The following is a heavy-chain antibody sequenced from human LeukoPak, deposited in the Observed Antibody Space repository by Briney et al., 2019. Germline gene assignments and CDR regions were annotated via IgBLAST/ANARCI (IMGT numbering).Heavy chain of an antibody. Sequence: SGPTLLNPTQTLTLTCTFSGFSLRTSGMCVSWIRQPPGKALEWLSRIDWDDDKYYSTSLKTRLTISKDTSKNQVVLTMTNMDPVDTATYYCARIVTSGSYYHVDYWGQGTLVTVSS. CDR3: ARIVTSGSYYHVDY. CDR1: GFSLRTSGMC. V-gene: IGHV2-70*11. J-gene: IGHJ4*02. D-gene: IGHD1-26*01. CDR2: IDWDDDK.